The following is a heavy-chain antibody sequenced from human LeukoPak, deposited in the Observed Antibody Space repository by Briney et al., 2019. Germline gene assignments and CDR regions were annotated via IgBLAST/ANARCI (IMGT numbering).Heavy chain of an antibody. D-gene: IGHD5-18*01. V-gene: IGHV4-59*01. Sequence: SETLSLTCTVSGGSISNYYWSWIRQPPGKGLEWIGYIYYSGSTNYNPSLKSRVTISVDTSKNQFSLKLSSVTAADTAVYYCARDLGYSYGLGPWFDPWGQGTLVTVSS. CDR2: IYYSGST. CDR1: GGSISNYY. CDR3: ARDLGYSYGLGPWFDP. J-gene: IGHJ5*02.